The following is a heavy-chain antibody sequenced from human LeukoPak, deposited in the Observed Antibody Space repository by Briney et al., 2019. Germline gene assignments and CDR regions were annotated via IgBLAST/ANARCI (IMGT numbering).Heavy chain of an antibody. CDR3: ARDGRYCTSTSCRPLAFDI. CDR1: GFTVSSNY. D-gene: IGHD2-2*01. CDR2: IYSGGST. Sequence: PGGSLRLSCAASGFTVSSNYMSWVRQAPGKGLEWVSVIYSGGSTYYADSVKGRFTISRDNAKNSLYLQMNSLRVEDTAVYYCARDGRYCTSTSCRPLAFDIWGQGTMVTVSS. V-gene: IGHV3-53*01. J-gene: IGHJ3*02.